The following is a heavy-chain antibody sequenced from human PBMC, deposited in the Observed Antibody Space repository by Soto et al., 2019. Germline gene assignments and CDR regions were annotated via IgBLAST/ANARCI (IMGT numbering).Heavy chain of an antibody. J-gene: IGHJ6*02. D-gene: IGHD6-25*01. Sequence: QVQLVESGGGVVQPGRSLRLSCAASGFTFSSYGMHWVRQAPGKGLEWVAVISYDGSNKYYADSVKGRFTISRDNSKNTLYLQMNSLRVEDTAVYYCAKDRRPNYYYGMDVWGQATTVTVSS. CDR3: AKDRRPNYYYGMDV. V-gene: IGHV3-30*18. CDR1: GFTFSSYG. CDR2: ISYDGSNK.